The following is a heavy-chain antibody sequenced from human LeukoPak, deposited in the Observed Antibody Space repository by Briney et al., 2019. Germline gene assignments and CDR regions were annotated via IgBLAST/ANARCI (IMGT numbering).Heavy chain of an antibody. CDR1: GFTFSGFA. D-gene: IGHD1-26*01. Sequence: GGYLRLSCAASGFTFSGFATSWVRRTPGKGLEWVSGISGSGDNTLYADSVKGRFTISRDNSKNTLYLEMNSLRAEDTAIYYCAKMKGHPLPKYYMDVWGQGTTVTVSS. CDR2: ISGSGDNT. CDR3: AKMKGHPLPKYYMDV. J-gene: IGHJ6*01. V-gene: IGHV3-23*01.